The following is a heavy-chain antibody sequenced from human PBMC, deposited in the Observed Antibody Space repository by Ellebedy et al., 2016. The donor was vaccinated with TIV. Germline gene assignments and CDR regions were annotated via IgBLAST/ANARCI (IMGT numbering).Heavy chain of an antibody. D-gene: IGHD3-9*01. Sequence: WVRQAPGKGLEWIGSIYDSGSTFYNPSLESRISMSADTSGRLFSLKLSSVTAPDTAIYYCARDRGSAGYLIQDVFDIWGQGTLVTVSA. CDR2: IYDSGST. V-gene: IGHV4-31*02. J-gene: IGHJ3*02. CDR3: ARDRGSAGYLIQDVFDI.